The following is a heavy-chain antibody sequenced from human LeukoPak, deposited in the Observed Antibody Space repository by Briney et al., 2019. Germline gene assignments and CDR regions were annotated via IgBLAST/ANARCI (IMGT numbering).Heavy chain of an antibody. CDR3: TRGIPSDY. Sequence: GGSLRLSCAASGFTFSTYNVNWVRQAPGKALEWVSYISGTGRTTYYADSVKGRFTISRDNAKNSLYPQMNSLRAEDTSVYYCTRGIPSDYWGQGTLVTVSS. CDR1: GFTFSTYN. V-gene: IGHV3-48*04. J-gene: IGHJ4*02. CDR2: ISGTGRTT.